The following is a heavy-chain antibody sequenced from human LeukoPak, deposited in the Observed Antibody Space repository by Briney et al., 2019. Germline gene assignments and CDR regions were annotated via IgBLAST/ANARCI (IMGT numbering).Heavy chain of an antibody. CDR2: IWNDGSNK. CDR1: GFTFSSYA. D-gene: IGHD2-15*01. CDR3: ARVYCSGGSCYGPFDY. J-gene: IGHJ4*02. Sequence: GGSLRLSCAASGFTFSSYAMSWVRQAPGKGLEWVAIIWNDGSNKYYADSVKGRFTISRDNSKNTLYLQMNSLRAEDTAVYYCARVYCSGGSCYGPFDYWGQGTLVTVSS. V-gene: IGHV3-33*08.